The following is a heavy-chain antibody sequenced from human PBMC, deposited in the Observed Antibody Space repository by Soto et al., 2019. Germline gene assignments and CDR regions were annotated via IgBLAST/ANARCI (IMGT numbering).Heavy chain of an antibody. D-gene: IGHD3-16*01. CDR2: ISSSSSTT. J-gene: IGHJ4*02. CDR3: ASFATFGGSGY. CDR1: AFTFSSYS. Sequence: EVQLVESGGGLVQPGGSLRLSCAASAFTFSSYSMNWVRQAPGKGLEWISYISSSSSTTYYADSVKGRFTISRDNAENSLYLQMNSLRAEDTAVYYCASFATFGGSGYWGQGTLVTVSS. V-gene: IGHV3-48*01.